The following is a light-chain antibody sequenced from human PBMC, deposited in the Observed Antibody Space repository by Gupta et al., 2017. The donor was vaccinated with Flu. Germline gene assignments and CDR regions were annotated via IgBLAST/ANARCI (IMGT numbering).Light chain of an antibody. CDR3: QQYDDWPPWT. CDR1: QSVSSN. CDR2: GAS. J-gene: IGKJ1*01. V-gene: IGKV3D-15*01. Sequence: ATLSLSPGERATLSCRASQSVSSNLAWYQQKPGQPPRLLIYGASTRATGIPARFSGSGSGTEFTLTISSLQSEDFAVYYCQQYDDWPPWTFGQGTKVDI.